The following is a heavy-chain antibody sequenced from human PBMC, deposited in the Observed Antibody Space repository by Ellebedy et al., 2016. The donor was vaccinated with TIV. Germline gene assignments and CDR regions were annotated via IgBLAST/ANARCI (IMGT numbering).Heavy chain of an antibody. CDR2: IYYSGST. CDR1: GGSISSYY. V-gene: IGHV4-59*12. D-gene: IGHD6-13*01. CDR3: ARALGIAAAGIGIFDY. J-gene: IGHJ4*02. Sequence: SETLSLTXTVSGGSISSYYWSWIRQPPGKGLEWIGYIYYSGSTNYNPSLKSRVTISVDTSKNQFSLKLSSVTAADTAVYYCARALGIAAAGIGIFDYWGQGTLVTVSS.